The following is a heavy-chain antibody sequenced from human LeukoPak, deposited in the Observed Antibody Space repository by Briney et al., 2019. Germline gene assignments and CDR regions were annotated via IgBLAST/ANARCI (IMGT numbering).Heavy chain of an antibody. CDR1: GYTFTSYY. Sequence: ASVKVSCKASGYTFTSYYMHWVRQAPGQGLEWMGIINPSGGSTSYTQKFQGRVTMTRDTSTSTVCMELSSLRSEDTAVYYCARWHFTSFAFDIWGQGTMVTVSS. CDR2: INPSGGST. V-gene: IGHV1-46*01. J-gene: IGHJ3*02. CDR3: ARWHFTSFAFDI. D-gene: IGHD3-3*02.